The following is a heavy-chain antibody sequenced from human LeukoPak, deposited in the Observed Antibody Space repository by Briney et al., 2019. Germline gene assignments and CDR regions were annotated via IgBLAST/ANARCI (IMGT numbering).Heavy chain of an antibody. V-gene: IGHV4-59*01. Sequence: SETLSLTCTVSGGSISSYYWSWIRQPPGKGLEWIGYMYYSGSTNYNPSTNYNPSLKRRVTISVDTSKNQYSLKLSSVTAADTAVYYCASVSSGWYGGGWFDPWGQGTLVTVSS. D-gene: IGHD6-19*01. CDR2: MYYSGST. CDR3: ASVSSGWYGGGWFDP. J-gene: IGHJ5*02. CDR1: GGSISSYY.